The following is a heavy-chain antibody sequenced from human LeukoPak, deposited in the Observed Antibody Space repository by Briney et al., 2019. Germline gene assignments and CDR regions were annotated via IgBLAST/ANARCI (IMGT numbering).Heavy chain of an antibody. V-gene: IGHV4-59*01. CDR3: ARSYDSRGYYYYGMDV. D-gene: IGHD3-22*01. Sequence: PSATLSLTCTFSGGSISTYYWSWIRQPPGKGLEWIGYIYYSGSTNYNPSLKSRVTISLDTSKNQFSLRLSSVTAADTAVYYCARSYDSRGYYYYGMDVWGQGTTVTVSS. CDR2: IYYSGST. CDR1: GGSISTYY. J-gene: IGHJ6*02.